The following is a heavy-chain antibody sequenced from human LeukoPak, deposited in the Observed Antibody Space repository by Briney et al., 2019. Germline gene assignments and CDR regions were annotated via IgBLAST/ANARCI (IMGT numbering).Heavy chain of an antibody. D-gene: IGHD3-10*01. CDR3: VREFISGSYWSARGPNYKYYMDV. J-gene: IGHJ6*02. V-gene: IGHV4-30-4*01. Sequence: PSETLSLTCSVSGDSITSEDNYWTWIRQPPGKGPEWIASIYYTGNTDYNESLKSRVTVSVDTSKNQFSLNLNSVTVADTAVYFCVREFISGSYWSARGPNYKYYMDVWGQGTTVTVSS. CDR1: GDSITSEDNY. CDR2: IYYTGNT.